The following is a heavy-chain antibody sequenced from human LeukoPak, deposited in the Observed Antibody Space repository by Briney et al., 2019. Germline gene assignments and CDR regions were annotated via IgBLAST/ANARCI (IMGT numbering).Heavy chain of an antibody. D-gene: IGHD2-2*01. CDR3: ARDYCSRTSCYPVDDY. CDR2: IIPIFGTA. J-gene: IGHJ4*02. Sequence: SVKVSCKASGGTFSSYAISWVRQAPGQGLEWMGRIIPIFGTANYAQKFQGRVTITTDESTSTAYMELSSLRSEDTAVYYCARDYCSRTSCYPVDDYWGQGTLVTVSS. CDR1: GGTFSSYA. V-gene: IGHV1-69*05.